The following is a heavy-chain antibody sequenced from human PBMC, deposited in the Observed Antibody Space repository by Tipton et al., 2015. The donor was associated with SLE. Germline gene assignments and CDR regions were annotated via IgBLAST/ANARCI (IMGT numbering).Heavy chain of an antibody. V-gene: IGHV3-48*01. CDR1: GFTLGHFS. J-gene: IGHJ4*02. Sequence: SLRLSCAASGFTLGHFSLNWVRLAPGKGLEWISCIRYDLESYADSVSGRFIMSRDTSKNSLYLQMNNVRAEDTAVYYCVRDLNWSFDHWGQGTLVTVSS. CDR3: VRDLNWSFDH. CDR2: IRYDLE. D-gene: IGHD1-1*01.